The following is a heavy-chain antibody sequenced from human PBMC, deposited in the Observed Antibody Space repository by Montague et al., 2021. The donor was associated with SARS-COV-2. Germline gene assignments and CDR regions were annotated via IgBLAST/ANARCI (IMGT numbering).Heavy chain of an antibody. V-gene: IGHV4-59*08. D-gene: IGHD2-15*01. J-gene: IGHJ5*02. Sequence: SETLSLTCTVSGGSISSYYWSWIRQPPGKGLEWIRYIYYSGSTNYNPSLKSRVTISVDTSKNQFSLKLSSVTAADTAVYYCARRALGYCSGGSCEEGFDPWGQGTLVTVSS. CDR3: ARRALGYCSGGSCEEGFDP. CDR2: IYYSGST. CDR1: GGSISSYY.